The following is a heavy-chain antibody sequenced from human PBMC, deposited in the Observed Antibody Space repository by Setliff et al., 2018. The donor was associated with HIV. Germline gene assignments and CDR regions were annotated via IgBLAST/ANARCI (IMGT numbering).Heavy chain of an antibody. J-gene: IGHJ4*02. CDR2: IYYSGST. CDR3: ARVKSGTLGGYVDY. CDR1: GASISRSSYY. V-gene: IGHV4-39*07. Sequence: SETLSLTCTVSGASISRSSYYWGWIRQPPGKGLEWIGSIYYSGSTYYNPSHKSRVTISVDTSKNQFSLRLSSVTAADTAVYFCARVKSGTLGGYVDYWGQGTLVTVSS. D-gene: IGHD3-10*01.